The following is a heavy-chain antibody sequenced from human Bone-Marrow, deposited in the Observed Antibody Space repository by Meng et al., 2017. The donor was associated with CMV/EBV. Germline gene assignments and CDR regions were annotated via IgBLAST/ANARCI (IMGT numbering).Heavy chain of an antibody. V-gene: IGHV4-39*07. CDR3: ARDSYYYDSSGYFGP. Sequence: SHTLSLTRTVAGGSISSTSYYWGWIRKPPGKGLEWIGSIYSSGSTYFNPSLKSRVTISLDTSKNQFSLKLTSVTAADTAVYYCARDSYYYDSSGYFGPWGQGTLVTVSS. D-gene: IGHD3-22*01. CDR1: GGSISSTSYY. CDR2: IYSSGST. J-gene: IGHJ5*02.